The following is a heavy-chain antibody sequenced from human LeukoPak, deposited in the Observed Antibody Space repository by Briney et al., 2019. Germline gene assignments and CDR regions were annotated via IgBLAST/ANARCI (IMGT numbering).Heavy chain of an antibody. CDR2: ISYDGSNK. Sequence: GGSLRLSCAASGFTFSSYGMHWVRQAPGKGLEWVAVISYDGSNKYYADSVKGRFTISRDNSKNTLYLQMNSLRAADTAVYYCARDSVGYNYFDYWGQGTLVTVSS. V-gene: IGHV3-30*03. J-gene: IGHJ4*02. D-gene: IGHD5-18*01. CDR3: ARDSVGYNYFDY. CDR1: GFTFSSYG.